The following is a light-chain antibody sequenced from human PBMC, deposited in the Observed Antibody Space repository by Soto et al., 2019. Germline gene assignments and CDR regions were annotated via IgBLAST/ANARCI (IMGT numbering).Light chain of an antibody. J-gene: IGLJ1*01. V-gene: IGLV2-8*01. CDR2: EVT. Sequence: QSALTQSPSASGSPGQSVTISCTGTSSDVGGYDYVSWYRQHPGKAPKLMIYEVTIRPSGVSDRFSGSKSGNTASLTVSGLQAEDEADYYCSSYTGGNPSYVFGTGTKVTVL. CDR3: SSYTGGNPSYV. CDR1: SSDVGGYDY.